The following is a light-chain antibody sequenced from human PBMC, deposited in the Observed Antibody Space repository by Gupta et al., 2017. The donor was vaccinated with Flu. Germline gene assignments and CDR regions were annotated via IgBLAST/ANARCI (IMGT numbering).Light chain of an antibody. CDR1: SSDVGGYSF. V-gene: IGLV2-8*01. CDR2: DVD. J-gene: IGLJ2*01. Sequence: QSALTQPPSASGSPGQSVAISCTGTSSDVGGYSFVSWYQEHPGKAPKLLIYDVDKRPSGVPDRSSGSKSGTTAFLTVSGLQAEDEAYYFCESYAGNNNVIFGGGTKLTVL. CDR3: ESYAGNNNVI.